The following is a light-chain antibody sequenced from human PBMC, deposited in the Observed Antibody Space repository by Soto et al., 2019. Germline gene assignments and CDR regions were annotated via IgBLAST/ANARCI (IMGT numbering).Light chain of an antibody. Sequence: IVLTQSPGTLSLSPGERATLSCRASQSVSSSYLAWYQQKPGQAPRLLIYGASSRATGIPDRFSGSGSGTDFTLTISRLEPEDFAVYYCQQYGSSPGMFGQGTKVDIK. J-gene: IGKJ1*01. V-gene: IGKV3-20*01. CDR3: QQYGSSPGM. CDR1: QSVSSSY. CDR2: GAS.